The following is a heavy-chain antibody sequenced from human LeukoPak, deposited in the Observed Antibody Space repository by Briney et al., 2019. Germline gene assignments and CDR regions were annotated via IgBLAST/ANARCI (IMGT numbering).Heavy chain of an antibody. J-gene: IGHJ6*03. V-gene: IGHV3-30*02. D-gene: IGHD2-2*02. CDR1: GFTFSSYG. CDR3: AKDPAAIRYYYYTDV. Sequence: QPGGSLRLSCAASGFTFSSYGMHWVRKAPGKGLEWVAFIRYDGSNKYYADSVKGRFTISRDNSKNTLYLQMNSLRAEDTAVYYCAKDPAAIRYYYYTDVWGKGTTVTVSS. CDR2: IRYDGSNK.